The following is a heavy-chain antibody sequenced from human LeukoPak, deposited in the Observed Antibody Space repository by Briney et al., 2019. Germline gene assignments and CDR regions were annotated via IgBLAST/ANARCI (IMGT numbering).Heavy chain of an antibody. J-gene: IGHJ4*02. D-gene: IGHD6-19*01. CDR3: ARVPLKQWLVHAYEYYFDY. CDR1: GFTFSSYS. CDR2: ISSSSSYI. V-gene: IGHV3-21*04. Sequence: GGSLRLSCAASGFTFSSYSMNWVRQAPGKGLEWVSSISSSSSYIYYADSVKGRFTISRDNAKNSLYLQMNSLRAEDTAVYYCARVPLKQWLVHAYEYYFDYWGQGTLVTVSS.